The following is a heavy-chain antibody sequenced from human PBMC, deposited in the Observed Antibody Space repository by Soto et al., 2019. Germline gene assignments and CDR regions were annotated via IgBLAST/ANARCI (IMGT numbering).Heavy chain of an antibody. CDR2: IYWNDEK. Sequence: QITLKESGPTLVKPTQTLTLTCTFSGFSLSTSGVGVGWIRQPPGKALEWLALIYWNDEKRYSPSLKSRLTIIKDTTKNQVVLTMTNMDPVDTATYYCAHRRGGYCSGITCYAPYYYNGMDVWGLGTTVTVSS. CDR3: AHRRGGYCSGITCYAPYYYNGMDV. J-gene: IGHJ6*02. CDR1: GFSLSTSGVG. D-gene: IGHD2-2*01. V-gene: IGHV2-5*01.